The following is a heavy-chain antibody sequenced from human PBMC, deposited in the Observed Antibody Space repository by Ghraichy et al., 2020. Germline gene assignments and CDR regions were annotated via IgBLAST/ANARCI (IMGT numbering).Heavy chain of an antibody. CDR3: AKASGSCFDY. J-gene: IGHJ4*02. CDR1: GFTFSTHA. V-gene: IGHV3-23*01. D-gene: IGHD6-13*01. Sequence: GGSLRLSCVTSGFTFSTHAMSWVRQAPGKGLEWVSSITVSGGSTNYADSVKGRFTISRDDSKNTLYLQMNSLRAEDTALYFCAKASGSCFDYWGQGALVTVSS. CDR2: ITVSGGST.